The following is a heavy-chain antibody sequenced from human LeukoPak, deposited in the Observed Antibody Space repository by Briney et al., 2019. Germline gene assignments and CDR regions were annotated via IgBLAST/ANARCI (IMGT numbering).Heavy chain of an antibody. J-gene: IGHJ4*02. D-gene: IGHD4-17*01. CDR3: ARDRYGDYAIDY. CDR2: ISYDGSNK. Sequence: GRSLRLSCAASGFTFSSYAMHWVRQAPGRGLEWVAVISYDGSNKYYADSVKGRFTISRDNAKNSLYLQMNSLRAEDTAVYYCARDRYGDYAIDYWGQGTLVTVSS. V-gene: IGHV3-30-3*01. CDR1: GFTFSSYA.